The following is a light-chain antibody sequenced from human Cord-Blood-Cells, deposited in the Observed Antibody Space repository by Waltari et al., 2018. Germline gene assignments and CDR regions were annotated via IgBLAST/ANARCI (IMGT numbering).Light chain of an antibody. Sequence: DLQMTQSPSSLSASVGDRVTITCRASQSISSYLNWYQQKPGKAPKLPIYAASSLQSGVPSRFSGSGSGTDFTLTISSLQPEDFATYYCQQSYSTPYTFGQGTKLEIK. V-gene: IGKV1-39*01. J-gene: IGKJ2*01. CDR3: QQSYSTPYT. CDR1: QSISSY. CDR2: AAS.